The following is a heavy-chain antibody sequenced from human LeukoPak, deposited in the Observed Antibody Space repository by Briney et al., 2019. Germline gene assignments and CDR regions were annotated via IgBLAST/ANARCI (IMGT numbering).Heavy chain of an antibody. J-gene: IGHJ3*01. Sequence: GTSPRLSCTGTGFTFSSHGMHWVRQRPGKGLEWLAVVSDHGIVTYYADSVKGRFTIARDNSKNSMYLQMNGLRPDDTAVYYCAKEGMVPAKYAFDVWGQGTMVTVS. CDR2: VSDHGIVT. V-gene: IGHV3-30*18. CDR1: GFTFSSHG. D-gene: IGHD6-13*01. CDR3: AKEGMVPAKYAFDV.